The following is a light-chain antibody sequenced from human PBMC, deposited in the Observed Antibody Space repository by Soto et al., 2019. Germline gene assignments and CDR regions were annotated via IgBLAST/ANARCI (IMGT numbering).Light chain of an antibody. V-gene: IGKV1-5*01. Sequence: DLPMTQSPSTLSASVRDRVTITCRASQTVNTWLAWYQLKPGKAPKVMIYDASTLENGVPPRFSGSGSGTEFTLTISSLQPDDFATYYCQQYSSSSRTFGQGTKVEIK. J-gene: IGKJ1*01. CDR3: QQYSSSSRT. CDR1: QTVNTW. CDR2: DAS.